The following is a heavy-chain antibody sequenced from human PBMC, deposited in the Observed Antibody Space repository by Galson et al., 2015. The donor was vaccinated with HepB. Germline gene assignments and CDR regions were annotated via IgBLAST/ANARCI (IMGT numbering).Heavy chain of an antibody. CDR2: IIPILGIA. CDR3: ARDSSGWYRGPLGWFDP. J-gene: IGHJ5*02. V-gene: IGHV1-69*04. D-gene: IGHD6-19*01. CDR1: GGTFSSYA. Sequence: SVKVSCKASGGTFSSYAFSWVRQAPGQGLEWMGRIIPILGIANYAQKFQGRVTITADKSTSTAYMELSSLRSEDTAVYYCARDSSGWYRGPLGWFDPWGQGTLVTVSS.